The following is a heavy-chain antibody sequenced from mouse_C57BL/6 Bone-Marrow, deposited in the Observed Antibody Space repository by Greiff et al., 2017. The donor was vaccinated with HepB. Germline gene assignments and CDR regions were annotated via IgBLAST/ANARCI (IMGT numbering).Heavy chain of an antibody. J-gene: IGHJ1*03. CDR1: GYTFTSYW. V-gene: IGHV1-74*01. Sequence: QVQLKQPGAELVKPGASVKVSCKASGYTFTSYWMHWVKQRPGQGLEWIGRIHPSDSDTNYNQKFKGKATLTVDKSSSTAYMQLSSLTSEDSAVYYCAIKISITPVVSHWYVDVWGTGTTVTVSS. CDR2: IHPSDSDT. D-gene: IGHD1-1*01. CDR3: AIKISITPVVSHWYVDV.